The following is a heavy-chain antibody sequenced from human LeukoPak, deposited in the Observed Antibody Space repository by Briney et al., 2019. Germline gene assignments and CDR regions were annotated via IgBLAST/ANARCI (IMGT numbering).Heavy chain of an antibody. CDR3: GGSGNYYNAIEF. CDR1: GYTFTAYH. D-gene: IGHD3-10*01. V-gene: IGHV1-2*02. CDR2: INHNSGAT. Sequence: ASVKVSCKASGYTFTAYHMHWVRQAPGQGLEWMGWINHNSGATNYAQTFQGRVTMTRDTSVSTAYMELTRLRSDDTAVYYCGGSGNYYNAIEFWGQGTLVTVSS. J-gene: IGHJ4*02.